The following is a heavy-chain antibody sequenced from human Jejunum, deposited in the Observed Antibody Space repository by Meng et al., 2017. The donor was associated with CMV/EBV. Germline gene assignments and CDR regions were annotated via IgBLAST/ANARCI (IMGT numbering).Heavy chain of an antibody. D-gene: IGHD1-26*01. J-gene: IGHJ6*02. Sequence: GSAIHGVRQASGKGLEWVGRIRSKAKKDVTTYGELMRGRFSISRDDSKNTAFLQMNSLKIEDTAVYYCTRSPAGGTFSDYGLDVWGHGTTVTVSS. CDR3: TRSPAGGTFSDYGLDV. V-gene: IGHV3-73*01. CDR1: GSA. CDR2: IRSKAKKDVT.